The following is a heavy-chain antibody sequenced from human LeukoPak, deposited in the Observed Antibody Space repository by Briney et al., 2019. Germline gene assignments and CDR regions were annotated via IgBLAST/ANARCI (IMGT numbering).Heavy chain of an antibody. CDR3: ERPTVNDSSGYFDY. Sequence: QSGGSLRLSCAASGFTFSSYWMHWVRQAPGKGLVWVSRINSDGSSTSYADSVKGRFTISRDNAKNTLDLQINSLRAEDTAVYYCERPTVNDSSGYFDYWGQGTLVTVSS. D-gene: IGHD3-22*01. CDR2: INSDGSST. CDR1: GFTFSSYW. J-gene: IGHJ4*02. V-gene: IGHV3-74*01.